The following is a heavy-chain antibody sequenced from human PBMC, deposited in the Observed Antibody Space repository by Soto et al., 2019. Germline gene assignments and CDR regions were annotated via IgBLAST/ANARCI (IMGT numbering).Heavy chain of an antibody. CDR2: ISYDGSNK. D-gene: IGHD3-10*01. CDR3: ARDRGGSGSCAFDI. CDR1: GFTFRSYA. V-gene: IGHV3-30-3*01. J-gene: IGHJ3*02. Sequence: GGYLRLSCAASGFTFRSYAMQWVRQAPGKGLEWGAVISYDGSNKYYADSVKGRFTISRDNSKNTLYLQMNSLRAEDTAVYYCARDRGGSGSCAFDIWGQGTMVTVSS.